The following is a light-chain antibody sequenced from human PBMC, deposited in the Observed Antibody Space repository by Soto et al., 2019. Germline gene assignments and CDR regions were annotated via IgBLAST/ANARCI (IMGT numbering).Light chain of an antibody. Sequence: QSVLTQPHSASGTPGQRVTISCSGRSSNIGSNYVYWYQQLPGTATKLDIYRNNQRPSGVRDRFSGSKSGTSAALAISGLRSEDEDDYYCAAWEDSLSGYVVFGGGTKLTLL. CDR2: RNN. V-gene: IGLV1-47*01. CDR3: AAWEDSLSGYVV. J-gene: IGLJ2*01. CDR1: SSNIGSNY.